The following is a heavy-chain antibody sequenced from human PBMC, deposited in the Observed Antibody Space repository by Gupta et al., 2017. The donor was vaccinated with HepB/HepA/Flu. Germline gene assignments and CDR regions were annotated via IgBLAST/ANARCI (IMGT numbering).Heavy chain of an antibody. J-gene: IGHJ4*02. CDR3: AKGEWYQLLHIDY. CDR1: GFTFSSSA. V-gene: IGHV3-23*01. CDR2: ISGSGGST. Sequence: EVQLLESGGGLVQPGGSLRLSCAASGFTFSSSAMSWVRQAPGKGLGWVSAISGSGGSTYYADSVKGRFTISRDNSKNTLYLQMNSLRAEDTAVYYCAKGEWYQLLHIDYWGQGTLVTGAS. D-gene: IGHD2-2*01.